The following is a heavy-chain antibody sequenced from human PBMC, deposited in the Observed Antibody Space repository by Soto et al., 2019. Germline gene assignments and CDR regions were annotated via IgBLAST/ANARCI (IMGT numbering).Heavy chain of an antibody. CDR1: GGSFSGYY. Sequence: SETLSLTCAVYGGSFSGYYWSWIRQPPGKGLEWIGEINHSGSTNYNPSLKSRVTISVDTSKNQFSLKLSSVTAADTAVYYCASRDWGDAFDIWGQGTMVTVS. CDR3: ASRDWGDAFDI. CDR2: INHSGST. J-gene: IGHJ3*02. V-gene: IGHV4-34*01. D-gene: IGHD2-21*02.